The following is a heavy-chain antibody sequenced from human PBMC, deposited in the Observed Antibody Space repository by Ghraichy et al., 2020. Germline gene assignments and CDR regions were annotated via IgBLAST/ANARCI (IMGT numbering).Heavy chain of an antibody. V-gene: IGHV3-30*04. CDR3: ARENYYISSGRNFLGALDI. Sequence: GGSLRLSCAASEFTFSRFAMQWVRQAPGKGLEWVAVISYDEITKFYAESVRGRFTISRDNSKNTLYLQMNSLRPDDTAVYYCARENYYISSGRNFLGALDIWGQGTMVTISS. CDR1: EFTFSRFA. D-gene: IGHD3-22*01. CDR2: ISYDEITK. J-gene: IGHJ3*02.